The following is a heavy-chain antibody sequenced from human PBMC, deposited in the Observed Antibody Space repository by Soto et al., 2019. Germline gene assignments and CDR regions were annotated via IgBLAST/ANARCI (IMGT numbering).Heavy chain of an antibody. V-gene: IGHV4-31*03. CDR2: IYYSGST. Sequence: SETLSLTCTFSGCSISSGGYYWSWIRQHPGKGLEWIGYIYYSGSTYYNPSLKSRVTISVDTSKNQFSLKLSSVTAADTAVYYCARREPYYYYMDVWGKGTTVTVSS. CDR1: GCSISSGGYY. J-gene: IGHJ6*03. CDR3: ARREPYYYYMDV.